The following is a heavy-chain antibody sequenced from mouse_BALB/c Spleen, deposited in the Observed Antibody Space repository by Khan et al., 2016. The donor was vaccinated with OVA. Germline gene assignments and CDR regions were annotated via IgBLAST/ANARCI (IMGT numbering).Heavy chain of an antibody. J-gene: IGHJ3*01. CDR3: ARGGRFAY. V-gene: IGHV1S137*01. CDR1: GYTFTDYA. Sequence: QVQLQQSGAELVRPGVSVKISCKGSGYTFTDYAMHWVKQSHAKSLEWIGVISTYYDDADYNQRFQGKASMTVDRSSSTAYLELARLTSEDSAIYYGARGGRFAYWGQGTLVPVSA. CDR2: ISTYYDDA.